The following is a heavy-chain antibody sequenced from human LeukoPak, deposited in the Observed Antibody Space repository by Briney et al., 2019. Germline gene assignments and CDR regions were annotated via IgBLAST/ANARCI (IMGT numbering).Heavy chain of an antibody. V-gene: IGHV3-21*01. D-gene: IGHD1-26*01. CDR3: ARAHSGSYGPGVAAFDI. J-gene: IGHJ3*02. CDR2: ISSSSSYI. Sequence: PGGSLRLSCAASGFIFSSYSMNWVRQAPGKGLEWVSSISSSSSYIYYADSVKGRFTISRDNAKNSLYLQMNSLRAEDTAVYYCARAHSGSYGPGVAAFDIWGQGTMVTVSS. CDR1: GFIFSSYS.